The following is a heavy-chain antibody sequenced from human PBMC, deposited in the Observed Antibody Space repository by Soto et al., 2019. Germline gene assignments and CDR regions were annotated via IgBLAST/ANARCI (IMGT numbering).Heavy chain of an antibody. D-gene: IGHD4-17*01. J-gene: IGHJ6*02. CDR3: TSTRTFFYDYGDYRYYGMGV. Sequence: GGSLRLSCAASGFTFSGSAMHWVRRASGKGLEWVGRIRSKANSYATAYAASVKGRFTISRDDSKNTAYLQMNSLKTEDTAVYYCTSTRTFFYDYGDYRYYGMGVWGQGTKVTVYS. V-gene: IGHV3-73*01. CDR1: GFTFSGSA. CDR2: IRSKANSYAT.